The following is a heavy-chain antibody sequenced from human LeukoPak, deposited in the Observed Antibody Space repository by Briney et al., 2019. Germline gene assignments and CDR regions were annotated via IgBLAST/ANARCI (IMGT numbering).Heavy chain of an antibody. Sequence: SETLSLTCTVSGGSFSSSSYYWGWIRQPPGKGLEWIGNIYYSGITYYNPSLKSRVTISVDTSKNQFSLKLTSVTPADTAVYYCARRAVVVTATRPSTFDYWGQGTLVTVSS. CDR2: IYYSGIT. J-gene: IGHJ4*02. D-gene: IGHD2-21*02. CDR3: ARRAVVVTATRPSTFDY. V-gene: IGHV4-39*01. CDR1: GGSFSSSSYY.